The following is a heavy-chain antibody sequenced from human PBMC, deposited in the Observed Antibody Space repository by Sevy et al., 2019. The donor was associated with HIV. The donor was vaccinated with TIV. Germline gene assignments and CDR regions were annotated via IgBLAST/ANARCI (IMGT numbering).Heavy chain of an antibody. V-gene: IGHV3-30-3*01. CDR3: ARRTPTLTGDRGPAPDY. CDR1: GFTFGSYA. D-gene: IGHD7-27*01. J-gene: IGHJ4*02. CDR2: ISYDGSYK. Sequence: GGSLRLSCAASGFTFGSYAMHWVRQAPGKGLEWVAVISYDGSYKYYADSVKGRFTISRDNSKNTLYLQMNSLRAEDTAVYYCARRTPTLTGDRGPAPDYWGQGTLVTVSS.